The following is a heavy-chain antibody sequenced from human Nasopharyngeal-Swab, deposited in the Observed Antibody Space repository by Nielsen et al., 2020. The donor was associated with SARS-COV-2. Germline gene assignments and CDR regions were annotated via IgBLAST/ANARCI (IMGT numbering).Heavy chain of an antibody. J-gene: IGHJ6*02. CDR3: ARDTRNTKQWTYYYYYGMDV. D-gene: IGHD6-19*01. CDR2: INAGNGNT. Sequence: ASAKVSCKASGYTFTSYAMHWVRQAPGQRLEWMGWINAGNGNTKYSQKFQGRVTITRDTSASTAYMELSSLRSEDTAVYYCARDTRNTKQWTYYYYYGMDVWGQGTTVTVSS. V-gene: IGHV1-3*01. CDR1: GYTFTSYA.